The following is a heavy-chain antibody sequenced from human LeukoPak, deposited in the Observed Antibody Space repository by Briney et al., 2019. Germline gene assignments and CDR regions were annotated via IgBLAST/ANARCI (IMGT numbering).Heavy chain of an antibody. CDR1: GYTFTGYY. V-gene: IGHV7-4-1*02. CDR2: INTNTRNP. Sequence: ASVKVSCKASGYTFTGYYIHWVRQAPGQGLEWMGWINTNTRNPTYAQGFTGRFVFSLDTSVSTAYLQISSLKAEDTAVYYCARGAFDPGWVSDIWGKGTRVTFSS. D-gene: IGHD3-9*01. CDR3: ARGAFDPGWVSDI. J-gene: IGHJ3*02.